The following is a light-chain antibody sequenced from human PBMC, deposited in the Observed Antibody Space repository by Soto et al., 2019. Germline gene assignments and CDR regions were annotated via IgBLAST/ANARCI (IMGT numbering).Light chain of an antibody. CDR3: QQYGGSPRT. CDR2: GAS. J-gene: IGKJ1*01. CDR1: QSVSTSQ. Sequence: EIVLTQPPGTLSLSPGERATLSCRASQSVSTSQLAWYQQKPGQAPRLLIFGASSRATGIPDRFRGSGSGTDFTLTISRLEPEDFAVYYCQQYGGSPRTFGQGTKVDIK. V-gene: IGKV3-20*01.